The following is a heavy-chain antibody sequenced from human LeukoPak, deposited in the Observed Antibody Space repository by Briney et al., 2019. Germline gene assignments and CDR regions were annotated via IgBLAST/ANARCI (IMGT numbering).Heavy chain of an antibody. CDR3: ARGPGLGVPAVILDYYGLDV. D-gene: IGHD2-2*01. V-gene: IGHV1-2*02. CDR1: GYTFSDYY. CDR2: INPKSADT. Sequence: ASVKVSCKASGYTFSDYYIHWVRQAPGQGREWMGWINPKSADTNYAQEFQGRVTMTRDTSISTAFIELSRLISDDTAVYYCARGPGLGVPAVILDYYGLDVWGQGTTVTVSS. J-gene: IGHJ6*02.